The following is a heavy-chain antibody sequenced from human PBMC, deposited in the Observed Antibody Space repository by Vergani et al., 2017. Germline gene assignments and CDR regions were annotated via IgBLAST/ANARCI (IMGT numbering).Heavy chain of an antibody. J-gene: IGHJ4*02. CDR2: VLFLGSNE. V-gene: IGHV3-30*02. CDR1: VFTFNRYG. CDR3: ARDLAYCHEGSCAL. Sequence: QVQLVQSGGGVVQTGGSLRLSCVASVFTFNRYGMQGVRQAPGKGLEWVAYVLFLGSNEYYADSVKGRFIVSRDNSNDALYLQMNSLRTDDTAGYYCARDLAYCHEGSCALWGQGSVVTVSP. D-gene: IGHD2-15*01.